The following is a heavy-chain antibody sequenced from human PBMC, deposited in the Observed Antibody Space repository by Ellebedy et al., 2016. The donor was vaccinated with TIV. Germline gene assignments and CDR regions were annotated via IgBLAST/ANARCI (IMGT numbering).Heavy chain of an antibody. CDR3: ATDVRYYYDSSGY. V-gene: IGHV1-24*01. CDR1: GYTLTELS. J-gene: IGHJ4*02. CDR2: FDPEDGET. Sequence: ASVKVSXXVSGYTLTELSMHWVRQAPGKGLEWMGGFDPEDGETIYAQKFQGRVTMTEDTSTDTAYMELSSLRSEDTAVYYCATDVRYYYDSSGYWGQGTLVTVSS. D-gene: IGHD3-22*01.